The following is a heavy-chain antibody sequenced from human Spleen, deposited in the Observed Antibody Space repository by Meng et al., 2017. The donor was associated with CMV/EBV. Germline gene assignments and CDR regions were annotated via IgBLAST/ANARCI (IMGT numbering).Heavy chain of an antibody. CDR1: GFTFSDYY. J-gene: IGHJ4*02. CDR2: ISSSGSTI. Sequence: GESLKISCAASGFTFSDYYMSWIRQVPGKGLECVSYISSSGSTIYYADSVKGRFTISRDNAKNSLYLQMNSLRAEDTAVYYCARDRVTSYYFDYWGQGTLVTVSS. V-gene: IGHV3-11*01. D-gene: IGHD4-23*01. CDR3: ARDRVTSYYFDY.